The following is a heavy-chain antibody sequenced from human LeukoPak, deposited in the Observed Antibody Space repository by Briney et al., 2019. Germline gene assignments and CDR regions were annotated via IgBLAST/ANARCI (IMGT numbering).Heavy chain of an antibody. CDR2: IYYLGTT. CDR1: GDSISSGNYY. D-gene: IGHD2-21*02. CDR3: ARGDPLGDYFDF. J-gene: IGHJ4*02. Sequence: SETLSLTCTVSGDSISSGNYYWSWSRQHPGEGLVWSGYIYYLGTTYYNPSLKRRLTISVDTSKNQFSLKLSSVTAADTAVYCCARGDPLGDYFDFWGQGSLVTVSS. V-gene: IGHV4-31*03.